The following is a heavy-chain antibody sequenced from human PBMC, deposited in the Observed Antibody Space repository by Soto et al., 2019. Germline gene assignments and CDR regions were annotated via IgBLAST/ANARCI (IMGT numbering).Heavy chain of an antibody. CDR2: MSPGGNSQ. D-gene: IGHD3-22*01. Sequence: GGSLRLSCAAPGFNFNIHALHLIRQSPGEGLEWVAVMSPGGNSQYYADSVKGRFTISRDTSKSTLYLQMTSLRPEDTAVYYCASGAAFYYDTSRYWGQGTLVTVSS. CDR3: ASGAAFYYDTSRY. CDR1: GFNFNIHA. V-gene: IGHV3-30-3*01. J-gene: IGHJ4*02.